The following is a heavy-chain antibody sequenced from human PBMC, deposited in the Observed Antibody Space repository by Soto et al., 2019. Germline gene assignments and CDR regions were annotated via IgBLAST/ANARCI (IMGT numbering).Heavy chain of an antibody. D-gene: IGHD3-3*01. CDR3: ARDYNFWSGYPGYGFDY. Sequence: ASGKVSCKASGYTFTSYYMHWVRQAPGQGLEWMGIINPSGGSTSYAQKFQGRVTMTRDTSTSTVYMELSSLRSEDTAVYYCARDYNFWSGYPGYGFDYWGQGTLVTVSS. CDR1: GYTFTSYY. V-gene: IGHV1-46*01. J-gene: IGHJ4*02. CDR2: INPSGGST.